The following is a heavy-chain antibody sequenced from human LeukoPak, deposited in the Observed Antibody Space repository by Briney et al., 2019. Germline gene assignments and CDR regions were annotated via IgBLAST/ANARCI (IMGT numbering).Heavy chain of an antibody. J-gene: IGHJ4*02. V-gene: IGHV3-7*01. CDR2: IDQGGSVR. D-gene: IGHD6-13*01. Sequence: SGGSLRLSCAGSGFSFSTYWMSWVRQTPEKGLEFVANIDQGGSVRNYMDSLKGRCTISRDNAKKSLYLEINSLRADDTAVYYCARDPESSSFDLWGRGALVAVSS. CDR1: GFSFSTYW. CDR3: ARDPESSSFDL.